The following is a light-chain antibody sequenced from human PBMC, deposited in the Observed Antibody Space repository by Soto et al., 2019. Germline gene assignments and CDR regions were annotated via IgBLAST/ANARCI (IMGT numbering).Light chain of an antibody. Sequence: QSVLTQPPSASGTPGQRVTISCSGSSSNIGSNYVYWYQQLPGTAPKLLIYSNNQRPSGVPDRFSGSKSGTSASLAISGLQSEDEADYYCAAWDDSLSGGVFGGGTKVTVL. J-gene: IGLJ3*02. V-gene: IGLV1-47*02. CDR2: SNN. CDR3: AAWDDSLSGGV. CDR1: SSNIGSNY.